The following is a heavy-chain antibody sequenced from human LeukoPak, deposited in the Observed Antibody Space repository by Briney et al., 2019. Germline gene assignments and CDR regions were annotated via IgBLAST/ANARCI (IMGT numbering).Heavy chain of an antibody. CDR2: INSDGSYA. V-gene: IGHV3-74*01. Sequence: GGSLRLSCAASGFTFSHYWMHWVRHAPGKGVVWVSRINSDGSYATYADSVKGRFTISRDNAKNTLYLQMNGLRAEDTAVYYCARDYYGSVDYWGQGTLVTVSS. J-gene: IGHJ4*02. CDR3: ARDYYGSVDY. D-gene: IGHD3-10*01. CDR1: GFTFSHYW.